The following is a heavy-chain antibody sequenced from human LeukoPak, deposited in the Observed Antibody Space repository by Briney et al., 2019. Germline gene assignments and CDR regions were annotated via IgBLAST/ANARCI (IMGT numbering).Heavy chain of an antibody. D-gene: IGHD2-21*01. J-gene: IGHJ6*02. Sequence: ASVKVSCKASGYTFSSYVMNWVRQAPGQGLEWMGWINTNTGNPTYALDFTGRFVFSLDTSVSTAYLQISSLKAEDTAVYYCARSPPVSYLGGMDVWGQGTTVTVSS. CDR1: GYTFSSYV. CDR3: ARSPPVSYLGGMDV. V-gene: IGHV7-4-1*02. CDR2: INTNTGNP.